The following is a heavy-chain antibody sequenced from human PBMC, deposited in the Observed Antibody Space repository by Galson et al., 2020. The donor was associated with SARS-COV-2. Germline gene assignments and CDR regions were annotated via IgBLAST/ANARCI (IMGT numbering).Heavy chain of an antibody. J-gene: IGHJ4*02. CDR3: ATDSIEMEWLLFFDY. CDR1: GYTLTELS. V-gene: IGHV1-24*01. CDR2: FDPEDGET. Sequence: GESLKISCKVSGYTLTELSMHWVRQAPGKGLEWMGGFDPEDGETIYAQKFQGRVTMTEDTSTDTAYMELSSLRSEDTAVYYCATDSIEMEWLLFFDYWGQGTLVTVSS. D-gene: IGHD3-3*01.